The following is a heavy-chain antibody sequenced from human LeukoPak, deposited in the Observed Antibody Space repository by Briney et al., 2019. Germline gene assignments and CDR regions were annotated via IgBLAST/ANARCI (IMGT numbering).Heavy chain of an antibody. Sequence: SETLSLTCAVSGGSIRSSNWCSWVRQPPRKGLEWSGEIYHTGNTNYNPPLKSRVTISVDKSKNQFSLQLSSVTGADTAVYYCAYETYYDSSGPHFDYWGQGTLVTVSS. CDR3: AYETYYDSSGPHFDY. CDR1: GGSIRSSNW. J-gene: IGHJ4*02. V-gene: IGHV4-4*02. CDR2: IYHTGNT. D-gene: IGHD3-22*01.